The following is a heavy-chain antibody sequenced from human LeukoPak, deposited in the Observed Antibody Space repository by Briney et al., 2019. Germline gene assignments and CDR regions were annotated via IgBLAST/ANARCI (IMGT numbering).Heavy chain of an antibody. Sequence: SETLSLTCTVSGGSISSYYWSWIRQPPGKGLEWIGYIYYSGSTNYNPSLKSRVTISVDTSKNQFSLKLSSVTAADTAVYYCASMKARLSGWYNPDYWGQGTLVTVSS. CDR3: ASMKARLSGWYNPDY. CDR2: IYYSGST. V-gene: IGHV4-59*08. CDR1: GGSISSYY. J-gene: IGHJ4*02. D-gene: IGHD6-19*01.